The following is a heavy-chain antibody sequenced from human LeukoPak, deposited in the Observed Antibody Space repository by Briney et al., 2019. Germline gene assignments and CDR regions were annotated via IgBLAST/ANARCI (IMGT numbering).Heavy chain of an antibody. D-gene: IGHD3-10*01. V-gene: IGHV4-38-2*01. CDR3: ARVEFLCGPGPKFDY. CDR2: IYHSGSL. J-gene: IGHJ4*02. CDR1: GYSIGNYYY. Sequence: SETLSLTCAVSGYSIGNYYYWGWIRQPPGKGPEWIGTIYHSGSLYYNPSLKTRVTISIDASKNQFSLRLSSVTAADTAVYYCARVEFLCGPGPKFDYWGQGTLVTVSS.